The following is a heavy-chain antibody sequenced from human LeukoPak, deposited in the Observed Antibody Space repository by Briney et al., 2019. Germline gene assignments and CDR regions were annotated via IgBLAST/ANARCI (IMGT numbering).Heavy chain of an antibody. Sequence: SSPTLVKPTQTLTLSCTYSGFSLSTTGVGSAWSLQPPGNSLDWVALIYWDDNKPYSPSLKSRLTITKDASKNQVVLTMTNMDPVDTATYYCAHYGDYRFMYYFDHWGQGTLVTVSS. D-gene: IGHD4-17*01. CDR1: GFSLSTTGVG. J-gene: IGHJ4*02. V-gene: IGHV2-5*02. CDR3: AHYGDYRFMYYFDH. CDR2: IYWDDNK.